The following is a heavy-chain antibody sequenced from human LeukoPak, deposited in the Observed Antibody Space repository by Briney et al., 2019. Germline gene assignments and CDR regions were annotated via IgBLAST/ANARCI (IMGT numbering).Heavy chain of an antibody. D-gene: IGHD5-18*01. CDR3: ARLIRGYSYGRLEYYFDY. Sequence: SSETLSLTCTVSGGSISSSSYYWGWIRQPPGKGLEWIGEINHSGSTNYNPSLKSRVTISVDTSKNQFSLKLSSVTAADTAVYYCARLIRGYSYGRLEYYFDYWGQGTLVTVSS. J-gene: IGHJ4*02. CDR2: INHSGST. V-gene: IGHV4-39*07. CDR1: GGSISSSSYY.